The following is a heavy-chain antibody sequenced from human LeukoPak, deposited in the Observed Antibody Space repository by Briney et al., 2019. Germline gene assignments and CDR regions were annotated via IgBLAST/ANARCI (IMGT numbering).Heavy chain of an antibody. CDR2: IYYSGST. J-gene: IGHJ6*03. CDR3: ARIAYYGSGSIYYYYYMDV. CDR1: GGSISSGSYY. Sequence: SQTLSLTCTVSGGSISSGSYYWSWIRQPPGKGLEWIGYIYYSGSTNYNPSLKSRVTISVDTSKNQFSLKLSSVTAADTAVYYCARIAYYGSGSIYYYYYMDVWGKGTTVTVSS. V-gene: IGHV4-61*01. D-gene: IGHD3-10*01.